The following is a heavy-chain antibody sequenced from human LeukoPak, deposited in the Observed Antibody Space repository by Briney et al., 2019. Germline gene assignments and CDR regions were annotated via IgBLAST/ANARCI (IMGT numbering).Heavy chain of an antibody. CDR3: ASEIYSGSTGDY. J-gene: IGHJ4*02. CDR1: GGSFSRYY. V-gene: IGHV4-34*01. CDR2: INHSGST. D-gene: IGHD1-26*01. Sequence: SETLSLTCAVYGGSFSRYYWSWIRQPPGKGLEWIGEINHSGSTNYNPSLKSRVTISVDTYKNQFSLKLSSVTAADTAVYYCASEIYSGSTGDYWGQGTLVTVSS.